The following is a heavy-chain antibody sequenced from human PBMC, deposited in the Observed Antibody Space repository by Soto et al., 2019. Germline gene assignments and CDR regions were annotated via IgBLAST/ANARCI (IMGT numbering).Heavy chain of an antibody. CDR1: GISFSSYW. Sequence: PGGSLRLSCAASGISFSSYWMHWLRQVPGKGLVWVSRINGDADYANYADSVKGRFTISRDNAKNTLYLQMNSLRAEDTAVYYCARERGGYSSDFWGQG. CDR2: INGDADYA. D-gene: IGHD2-15*01. V-gene: IGHV3-74*01. J-gene: IGHJ4*02. CDR3: ARERGGYSSDF.